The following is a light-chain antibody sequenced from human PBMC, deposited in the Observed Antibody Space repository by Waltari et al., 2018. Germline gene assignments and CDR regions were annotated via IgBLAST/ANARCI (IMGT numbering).Light chain of an antibody. J-gene: IGLJ2*01. CDR1: SSDVGSYNL. CDR2: EVN. Sequence: QSALTQPASVSGSPGQSITISCTGTSSDVGSYNLVSWYQQHPGKAPKLMIYEVNKRPSGVSNRFSGAKSGNTASLTISGLQGEDEADYYCCSYAGSSSVVFGGGTKLTVL. V-gene: IGLV2-23*02. CDR3: CSYAGSSSVV.